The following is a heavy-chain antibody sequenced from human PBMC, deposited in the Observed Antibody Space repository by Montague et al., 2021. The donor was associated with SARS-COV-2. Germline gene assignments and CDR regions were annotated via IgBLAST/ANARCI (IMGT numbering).Heavy chain of an antibody. CDR3: ARDTVGFFWIGNYFDY. CDR2: IYSSWST. J-gene: IGHJ4*02. V-gene: IGHV4-4*07. D-gene: IGHD3-3*01. Sequence: SETLSLTCTVSGGSISTHFWNWIRQPAGKGLEWIGRIYSSWSTHYNPSLSIRLTMSVATSKNQFSLRLTPVTAAATAVYYCARDTVGFFWIGNYFDYWGQGTLVTVSS. CDR1: GGSISTHF.